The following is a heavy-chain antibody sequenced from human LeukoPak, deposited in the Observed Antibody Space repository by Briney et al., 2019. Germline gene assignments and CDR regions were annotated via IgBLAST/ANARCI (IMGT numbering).Heavy chain of an antibody. CDR1: GYTFTSYD. V-gene: IGHV1-8*01. CDR2: MNPNSGNT. Sequence: ASVTVSCTASGYTFTSYDINWVRQAAGQGLEGMGWMNPNSGNTAYAQTFQGRVTMTRNTSISTAYMELSSLRSEDTGVYYCARWRGVTQLFDLWGQGTLVTVSS. J-gene: IGHJ5*02. CDR3: ARWRGVTQLFDL. D-gene: IGHD5-18*01.